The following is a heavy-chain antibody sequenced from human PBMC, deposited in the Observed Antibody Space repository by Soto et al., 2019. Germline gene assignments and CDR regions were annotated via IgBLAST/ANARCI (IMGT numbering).Heavy chain of an antibody. J-gene: IGHJ6*02. CDR1: GFTFSSYG. D-gene: IGHD1-26*01. CDR3: ARRREGGSYYYYGMDV. V-gene: IGHV3-30*03. CDR2: ISREGWST. Sequence: GGSLRLSCAASGFTFSSYGIHWVRQAPGKGLEWVAVISREGWSTYYADSVKGRFTISRDNSKDTLYLQMNSLRPEDTAVYYCARRREGGSYYYYGMDVWGQGTTVTVSS.